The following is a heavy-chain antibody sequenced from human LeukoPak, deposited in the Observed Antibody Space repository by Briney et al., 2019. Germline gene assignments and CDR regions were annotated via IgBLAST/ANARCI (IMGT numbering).Heavy chain of an antibody. CDR2: ISAYNGNT. V-gene: IGHV1-18*01. Sequence: ASVKVSCKASGYTFTSYGISWVRQAPGQGLEWMGWISAYNGNTNYAQKLQGRVTMTTDTSTSTAYMELRSLRSDDTAVYYCARGNYDILTGYYADYWGQGTLVTVSS. J-gene: IGHJ4*01. D-gene: IGHD3-9*01. CDR3: ARGNYDILTGYYADY. CDR1: GYTFTSYG.